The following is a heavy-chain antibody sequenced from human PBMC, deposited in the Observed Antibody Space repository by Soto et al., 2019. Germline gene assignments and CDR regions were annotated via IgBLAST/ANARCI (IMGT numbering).Heavy chain of an antibody. D-gene: IGHD6-19*01. CDR1: GFAFSTYG. CDR3: VKDQVSSGWYKWSWFDP. Sequence: GGSLRLSCAASGFAFSTYGMNWVRQAPGKGLEWVAVISHDGRSKEYADSAKGRFTISRDNSKNTVYLQMNSLRPEDTAVYYCVKDQVSSGWYKWSWFDPWGQGTLVTVS. V-gene: IGHV3-30*18. J-gene: IGHJ5*02. CDR2: ISHDGRSK.